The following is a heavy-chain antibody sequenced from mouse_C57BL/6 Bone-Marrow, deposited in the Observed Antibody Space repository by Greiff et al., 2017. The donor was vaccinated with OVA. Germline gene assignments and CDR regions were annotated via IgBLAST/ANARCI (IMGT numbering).Heavy chain of an antibody. CDR1: GYTFTSYT. CDR3: ASYYYGSKSWFAY. V-gene: IGHV1-4*01. CDR2: INPSSGYT. D-gene: IGHD1-1*01. J-gene: IGHJ3*01. Sequence: VQLQQSGAELARPGASVKMSCKASGYTFTSYTMHWVKQRPGQGLEWIGYINPSSGYTKYNQKFKDKATLTADKSSSTAYMQLSSLTSEDSAVYYCASYYYGSKSWFAYWGQGTLVTVSA.